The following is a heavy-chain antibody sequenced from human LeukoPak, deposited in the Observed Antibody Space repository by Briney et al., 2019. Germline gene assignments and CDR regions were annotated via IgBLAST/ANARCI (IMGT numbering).Heavy chain of an antibody. CDR3: AKGPGSKAAGTGGFDY. Sequence: GGSLGLSCAASGFTFSSYAMSWVRQAPGKGLEWVSAISGSGGSTYYADSVKGRFTISRDNSKNTLYLQMNSLRAEDTAVYYCAKGPGSKAAGTGGFDYWGQGTLVTVSS. CDR1: GFTFSSYA. V-gene: IGHV3-23*01. J-gene: IGHJ4*02. CDR2: ISGSGGST. D-gene: IGHD6-13*01.